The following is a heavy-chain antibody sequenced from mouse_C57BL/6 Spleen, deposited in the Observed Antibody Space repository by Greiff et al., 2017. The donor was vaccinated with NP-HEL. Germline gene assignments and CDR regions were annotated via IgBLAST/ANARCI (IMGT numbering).Heavy chain of an antibody. Sequence: QVQLQQSGPELVKPGASVKISCKASGYSFTSYYIHWVKQRPGQGLEWIGWIYPGSGNTKYNEKFKGKATLTADTSSSPAYMQLSSLTSEDSAVYYCARSSSNWYFEVWGTGTTVTVSS. V-gene: IGHV1-66*01. CDR2: IYPGSGNT. D-gene: IGHD1-1*01. CDR3: ARSSSNWYFEV. CDR1: GYSFTSYY. J-gene: IGHJ1*03.